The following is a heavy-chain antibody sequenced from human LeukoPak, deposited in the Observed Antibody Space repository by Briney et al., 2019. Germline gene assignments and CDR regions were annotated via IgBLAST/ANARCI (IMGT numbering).Heavy chain of an antibody. D-gene: IGHD1-26*01. CDR2: INHSGST. CDR3: ARDLIVGATYDWFDP. J-gene: IGHJ5*02. CDR1: GGSFSGYY. V-gene: IGHV4-34*01. Sequence: SETLSLTCAVYGGSFSGYYWGWICQPPGKGLEWIGEINHSGSTNYNPSLKSRVTISVDTSKNQFSLKLSSVTAADTAVYYCARDLIVGATYDWFDPWGQGTLVTVSS.